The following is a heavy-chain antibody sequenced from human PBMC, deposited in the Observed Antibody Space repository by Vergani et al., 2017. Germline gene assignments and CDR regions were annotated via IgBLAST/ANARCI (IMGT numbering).Heavy chain of an antibody. CDR3: ARDLSLGDYYYYDGMDV. CDR1: GGTFSSYA. V-gene: IGHV1-69*13. CDR2: IIPIFGTA. J-gene: IGHJ6*02. Sequence: QVQLVQSGAEVKKPGSSVKVSCKASGGTFSSYAISWVRQAPGQGLEWMGRIIPIFGTANYAQKFQGRVTITADESTSTAYMELSSLRSEDTAVYYCARDLSLGDYYYYDGMDVWGQGTTVTVSS.